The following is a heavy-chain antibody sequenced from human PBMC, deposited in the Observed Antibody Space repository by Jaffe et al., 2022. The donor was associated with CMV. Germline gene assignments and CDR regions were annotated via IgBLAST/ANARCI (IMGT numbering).Heavy chain of an antibody. CDR2: ISSSGSTI. CDR3: ARDARAAAGTFYDAFDI. J-gene: IGHJ3*02. D-gene: IGHD6-13*01. V-gene: IGHV3-48*03. CDR1: GFTFSSYE. Sequence: EVQLVESGGGLVQPGGSLRLSCAASGFTFSSYEMNWVRQAPGKGLEWVSYISSSGSTIYYADSVKGRFTISRDNAKNSLYLQMNSLRAEDTAVYYCARDARAAAGTFYDAFDIWGQGTMVTVSS.